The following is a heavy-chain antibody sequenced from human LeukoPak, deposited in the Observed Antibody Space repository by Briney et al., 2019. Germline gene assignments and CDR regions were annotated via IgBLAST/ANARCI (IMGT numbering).Heavy chain of an antibody. Sequence: PGGSLRLSCAASGFTFSSYSMNWVRQAPGKGLEWVSYISSSSSTIYYADSVKGRFTISRDNAKNSLYLQMNSLRAEDTAVYYCARDRWTNHYGDYGGRNWFDPWGQGTLVTVSS. V-gene: IGHV3-48*01. CDR2: ISSSSSTI. D-gene: IGHD4-17*01. J-gene: IGHJ5*02. CDR3: ARDRWTNHYGDYGGRNWFDP. CDR1: GFTFSSYS.